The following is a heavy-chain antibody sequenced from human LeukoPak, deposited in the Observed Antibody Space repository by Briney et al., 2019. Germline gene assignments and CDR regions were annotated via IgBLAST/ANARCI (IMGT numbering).Heavy chain of an antibody. CDR1: GIGVSNTA. D-gene: IGHD6-19*01. CDR2: ISGGGERT. J-gene: IGHJ5*02. CDR3: GKDGGQYSSGPEFDP. Sequence: GGSLRLSCAASGIGVSNTAMDWARQSPGRGLELVSAISGGGERTFYADSVKGRFTISRDNSKNMVYLQMNSLRADDTAIYYCGKDGGQYSSGPEFDPRGQGALVTVSS. V-gene: IGHV3-23*01.